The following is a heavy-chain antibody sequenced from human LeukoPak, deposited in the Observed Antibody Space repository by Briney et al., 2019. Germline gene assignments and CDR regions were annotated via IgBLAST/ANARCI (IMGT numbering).Heavy chain of an antibody. J-gene: IGHJ6*03. D-gene: IGHD1-26*01. CDR3: ARNRDGSYSSLYYMDV. CDR1: GFTFNIYE. V-gene: IGHV3-48*03. Sequence: GGSLRLSCAASGFTFNIYEMNWVRQAPGKGLEWVSYISSSGSTIYYADSVKGRFTISRDNAKNSLYLQMNSLSAEDTAVYYCARNRDGSYSSLYYMDVWGKGTTVTISS. CDR2: ISSSGSTI.